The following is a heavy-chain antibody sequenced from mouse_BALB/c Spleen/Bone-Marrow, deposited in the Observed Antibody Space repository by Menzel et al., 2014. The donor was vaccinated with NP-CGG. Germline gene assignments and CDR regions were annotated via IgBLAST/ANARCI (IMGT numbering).Heavy chain of an antibody. CDR3: ARERTARATYAMDY. CDR2: INPYNGAT. Sequence: DVKLVESGPELVKPGASVKISCKASGYSFTGYYMHWVKQSHVKSLEWIGRINPYNGATSYNQNFKDKASLTVDKSSSTAYMELHSLTSEDSAVYYCARERTARATYAMDYWGQGTSVTVSS. D-gene: IGHD3-1*01. J-gene: IGHJ4*01. V-gene: IGHV1-31*01. CDR1: GYSFTGYY.